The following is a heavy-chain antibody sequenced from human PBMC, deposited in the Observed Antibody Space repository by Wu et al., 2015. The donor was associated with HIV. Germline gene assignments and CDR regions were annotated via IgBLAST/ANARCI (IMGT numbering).Heavy chain of an antibody. V-gene: IGHV1-69*13. D-gene: IGHD6-19*01. Sequence: QVQLLQSGAEVKKPGSSVRVSCKASGATFSSYALSWVRQAPGQGLEWMGRFSPVFANPVYAENFQGRVTITADELTRTAYVELHSLRSEDTAVYYCARGDSSGWYSFDSWGQGTLVIVSS. CDR3: ARGDSSGWYSFDS. CDR2: FSPVFANP. J-gene: IGHJ4*02. CDR1: GATFSSYA.